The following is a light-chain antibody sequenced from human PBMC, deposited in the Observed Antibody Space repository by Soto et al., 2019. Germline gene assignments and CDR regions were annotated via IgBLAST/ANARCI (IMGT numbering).Light chain of an antibody. CDR1: SSDVGGYNY. J-gene: IGLJ1*01. CDR2: DVS. V-gene: IGLV2-11*01. Sequence: QSALTQTRSVSGSPGQSVTISCTGTSSDVGGYNYVSWYQQHPGKAPKLMIYDVSKRPSGVPDRFSGSKSGNTASLTISGLQAEDEADYYCCSYAGSYTSHYVFGTGTKLTVL. CDR3: CSYAGSYTSHYV.